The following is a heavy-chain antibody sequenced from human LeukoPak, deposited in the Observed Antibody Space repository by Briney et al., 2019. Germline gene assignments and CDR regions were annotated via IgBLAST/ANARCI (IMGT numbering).Heavy chain of an antibody. Sequence: PGGSLRLSCAASGFTVGTKYMNWVRQAPGTGLEWVSIIYSGGTTYYADSVKGRFTISRDTSKNTLSLQMNSLRAEDTAVYFCARVGDHFHWNLDLWGRGTLVTVSS. J-gene: IGHJ2*01. CDR3: ARVGDHFHWNLDL. V-gene: IGHV3-53*01. CDR2: IYSGGTT. D-gene: IGHD5-24*01. CDR1: GFTVGTKY.